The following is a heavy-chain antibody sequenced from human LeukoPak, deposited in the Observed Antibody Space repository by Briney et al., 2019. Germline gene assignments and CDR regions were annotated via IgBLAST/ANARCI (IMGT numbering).Heavy chain of an antibody. D-gene: IGHD3-9*01. CDR3: ARALLTGYYWTYAFDI. J-gene: IGHJ3*02. CDR1: GGSISSYY. Sequence: SETLFLTCTVSGGSISSYYWSWIRQPPGKGLEWIGYIYYSGSTNYNPSLKSRVTISVDTSKNQFSLKLSSVTAADTAVYYCARALLTGYYWTYAFDIWGQGTMVTVSS. CDR2: IYYSGST. V-gene: IGHV4-59*01.